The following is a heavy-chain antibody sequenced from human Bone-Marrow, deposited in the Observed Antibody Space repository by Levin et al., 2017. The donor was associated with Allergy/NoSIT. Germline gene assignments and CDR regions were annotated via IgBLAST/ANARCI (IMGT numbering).Heavy chain of an antibody. CDR2: ISYHGNTK. Sequence: GGSLRLSCTASGFTFSDHGMHWVRQAPGKGLEWVAVISYHGNTKYYVDSVKGRFTISRDNSKNTLYLQMSSVRDDDTAVYYCAKDVTSVGSLCDHWGQGTLVTVSS. J-gene: IGHJ4*02. CDR3: AKDVTSVGSLCDH. D-gene: IGHD3-10*01. V-gene: IGHV3-30*18. CDR1: GFTFSDHG.